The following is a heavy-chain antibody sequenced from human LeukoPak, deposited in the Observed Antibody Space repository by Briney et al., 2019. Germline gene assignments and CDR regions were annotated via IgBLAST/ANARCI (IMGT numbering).Heavy chain of an antibody. Sequence: SGGSLRLSCAASGFTFYDYTMHWVRHAPGKGLEWVSLISWDGGSTYYADSVKGRFTISRDDSKNSLYLQMNSLRTEDTALYYCAKDTGTSYDAFDIWGQGTMVTVSS. CDR3: AKDTGTSYDAFDI. J-gene: IGHJ3*02. V-gene: IGHV3-43*01. CDR2: ISWDGGST. D-gene: IGHD1-7*01. CDR1: GFTFYDYT.